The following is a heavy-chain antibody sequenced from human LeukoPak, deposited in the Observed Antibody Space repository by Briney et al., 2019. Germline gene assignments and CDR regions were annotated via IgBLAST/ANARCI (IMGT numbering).Heavy chain of an antibody. CDR3: ARGRIGVAGRSAHYFDY. V-gene: IGHV4-59*01. J-gene: IGHJ4*02. CDR2: IYYSGGT. CDR1: VGPISRYY. D-gene: IGHD6-19*01. Sequence: SETLSLTCTVSVGPISRYYWIWLRQPPGKGLEWLGYIYYSGGTNYNPSIKSRVTISVDTSKNQFSLKLSSVTAADTAVYYCARGRIGVAGRSAHYFDYWGQGTLVTVSS.